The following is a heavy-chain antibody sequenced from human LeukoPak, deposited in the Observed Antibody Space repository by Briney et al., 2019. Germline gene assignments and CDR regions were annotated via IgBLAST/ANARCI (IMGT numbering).Heavy chain of an antibody. J-gene: IGHJ6*03. CDR2: ISSSGSTI. CDR1: GFTFSSYE. Sequence: GGSLKLSCAASGFTFSSYEMNWVRQAPGKGLEWVSYISSSGSTIYYADSVKGRFTISRDNAKNSLYLQMNSLRAEDTAVYYCARADGSGIYYYYYMDVWGKGTTVTVSS. D-gene: IGHD3-10*01. CDR3: ARADGSGIYYYYYMDV. V-gene: IGHV3-48*03.